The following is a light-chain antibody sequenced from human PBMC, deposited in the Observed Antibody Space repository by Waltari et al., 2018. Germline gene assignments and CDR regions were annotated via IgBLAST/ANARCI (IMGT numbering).Light chain of an antibody. CDR1: QSISSY. CDR2: AAS. CDR3: QQSYSSPPWT. Sequence: DIQMTQSPSSLSASVGDRVTITCRASQSISSYLNWYQQKPGKAPKLLISAASSLQSGVPSRFSGSGSGTDFTLTISGLRPEDFATYYCQQSYSSPPWTFGQGTKEEIK. V-gene: IGKV1-39*01. J-gene: IGKJ1*01.